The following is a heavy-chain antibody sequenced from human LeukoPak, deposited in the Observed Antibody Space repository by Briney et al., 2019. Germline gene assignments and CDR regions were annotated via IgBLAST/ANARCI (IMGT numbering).Heavy chain of an antibody. V-gene: IGHV3-53*01. CDR1: GFSVGNNY. J-gene: IGHJ5*02. D-gene: IGHD3-22*01. Sequence: GGSLRLSCEVSGFSVGNNYMNWVRQAPGKGLEGVSATFTGGTTYYADSVKGRFAISRDTSKNTLHLQMNNLRPEDTAVYYCAREGYHNSGGSQSWYTAAWGQGTLVTVSS. CDR3: AREGYHNSGGSQSWYTAA. CDR2: TFTGGTT.